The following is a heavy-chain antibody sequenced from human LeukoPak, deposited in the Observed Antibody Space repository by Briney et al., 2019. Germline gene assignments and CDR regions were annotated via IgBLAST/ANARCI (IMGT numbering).Heavy chain of an antibody. CDR2: IYGSGGT. J-gene: IGHJ5*02. CDR3: LRRGGRFDT. V-gene: IGHV4-4*09. CDR1: GGSISGSY. Sequence: PSETLSLTCTVSGGSISGSYWSWVRQPPGKGLEWVGYIYGSGGTNYNPSLKSRVNIRVHTHSHQFSLNLSSLTAAHTAVYYCLRRGGRFDTRGQATLVTVSS.